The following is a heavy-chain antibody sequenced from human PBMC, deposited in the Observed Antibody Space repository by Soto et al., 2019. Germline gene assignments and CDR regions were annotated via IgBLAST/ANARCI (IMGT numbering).Heavy chain of an antibody. CDR3: ARARYYGANNDF. CDR2: IYSSGST. V-gene: IGHV4-59*01. D-gene: IGHD1-26*01. Sequence: PSETLSLTCTVSGDSISGYYWSCIRQPPGKRPEWLGCIYSSGSTKYNPSLRSRVTLSIDTPRSQFSLRLNSVTAADTAVYYCARARYYGANNDFWGQGTRVTVSS. CDR1: GDSISGYY. J-gene: IGHJ4*02.